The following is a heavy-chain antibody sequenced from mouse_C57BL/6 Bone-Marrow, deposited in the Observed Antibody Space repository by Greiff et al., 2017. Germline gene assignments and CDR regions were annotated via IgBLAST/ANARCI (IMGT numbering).Heavy chain of an antibody. V-gene: IGHV5-6*01. CDR3: ARHSFYYYWYFDV. Sequence: VKGRFTISRDNAKNTLYLQMSSLKSEDTAMYYCARHSFYYYWYFDVWGTGTTVTVSS. J-gene: IGHJ1*03. D-gene: IGHD1-1*01.